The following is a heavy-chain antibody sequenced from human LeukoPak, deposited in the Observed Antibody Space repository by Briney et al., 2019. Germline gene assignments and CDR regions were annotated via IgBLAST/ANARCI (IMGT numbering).Heavy chain of an antibody. D-gene: IGHD2-2*01. Sequence: GRSLRLSCAASGFTFSSYGMHWVRQAPGKGLEWVAVIWYDGSNKYYADSVKGRFTISRDNSKNTLYLQMNSLRAEDTAVYYCARDLRDIVVVPAAPSPDYWGQGALVTVSS. V-gene: IGHV3-33*01. CDR3: ARDLRDIVVVPAAPSPDY. J-gene: IGHJ4*02. CDR2: IWYDGSNK. CDR1: GFTFSSYG.